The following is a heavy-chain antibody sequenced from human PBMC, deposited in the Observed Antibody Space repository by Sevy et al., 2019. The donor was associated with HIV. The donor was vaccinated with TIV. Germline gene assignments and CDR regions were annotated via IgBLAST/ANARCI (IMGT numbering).Heavy chain of an antibody. D-gene: IGHD5-12*01. V-gene: IGHV3-7*01. J-gene: IGHJ4*02. CDR2: IKQDGSVK. CDR1: GFAFRTFW. Sequence: GGSLRLSCAASGFAFRTFWMSWVRQAPGKGLEWVANIKQDGSVKYYMDSVKGRLTISRENAKNSRYLQMSSLTVEDTAVYYSAKQRGWICSHDVCSPYYSDSWGQGTLVTVSS. CDR3: AKQRGWICSHDVCSPYYSDS.